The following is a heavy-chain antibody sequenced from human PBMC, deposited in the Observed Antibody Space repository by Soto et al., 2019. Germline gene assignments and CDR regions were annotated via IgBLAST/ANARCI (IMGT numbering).Heavy chain of an antibody. D-gene: IGHD5-18*01. CDR1: GGSISNYY. J-gene: IGHJ4*02. Sequence: QVQLQESGPGLVKPSETLSLTCIVSGGSISNYYWSWIRQPPGKGLEWIGYIYYSGSTNYNPSLTSRVTISVDTSKHQFSLNLSSVTAADAAVYYCARHRYSYGVYYFDYWGQGTLVTVSS. V-gene: IGHV4-59*08. CDR2: IYYSGST. CDR3: ARHRYSYGVYYFDY.